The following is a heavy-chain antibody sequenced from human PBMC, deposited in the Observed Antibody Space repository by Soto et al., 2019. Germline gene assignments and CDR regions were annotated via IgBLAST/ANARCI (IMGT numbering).Heavy chain of an antibody. J-gene: IGHJ4*02. V-gene: IGHV4-31*03. Sequence: PSETLSLTCTVSGGSISSGGYYWSWIRQHPGKGLEWIGYIYYSGSTYHNPSLKSRVTISVDTSKNQFSLKLSSVTAADTAVYYCARDPSYYYDSSGYPYWGQGTLVTVSS. CDR3: ARDPSYYYDSSGYPY. D-gene: IGHD3-22*01. CDR2: IYYSGST. CDR1: GGSISSGGYY.